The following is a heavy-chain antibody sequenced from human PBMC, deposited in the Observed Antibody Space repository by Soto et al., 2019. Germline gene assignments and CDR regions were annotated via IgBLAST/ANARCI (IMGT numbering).Heavy chain of an antibody. CDR3: ARERAAYSSSSYNWFDP. CDR1: GVSITSGTYY. Sequence: PSETLSLTCTVSGVSITSGTYYWGWIRQPPGKGLEWIGTIYYTGSTYYDPSLKSRVTISVDTSKNQFSLKLTSVTAADTAVYYCARERAAYSSSSYNWFDPWGQGTLVTVSS. CDR2: IYYTGST. J-gene: IGHJ5*02. V-gene: IGHV4-39*02. D-gene: IGHD6-6*01.